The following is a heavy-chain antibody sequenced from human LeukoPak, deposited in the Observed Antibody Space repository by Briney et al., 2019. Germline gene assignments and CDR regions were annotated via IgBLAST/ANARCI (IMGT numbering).Heavy chain of an antibody. CDR3: AKDSSVPYGITE. Sequence: GGSLRLSCAASGFTFSKYAMSWVRRAPGKGLEWGSAISPSDGNTFYADSVKGRFTISRDNSKNTLSLQMNSLRAEDTALYYCAKDSSVPYGITEWGQGTLVTVSS. V-gene: IGHV3-23*01. D-gene: IGHD4-17*01. CDR1: GFTFSKYA. CDR2: ISPSDGNT. J-gene: IGHJ4*02.